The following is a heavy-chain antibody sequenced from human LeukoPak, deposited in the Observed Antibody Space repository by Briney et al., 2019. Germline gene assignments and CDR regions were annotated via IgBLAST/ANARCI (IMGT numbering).Heavy chain of an antibody. J-gene: IGHJ6*03. CDR3: ARGLYPHYYYYMDV. V-gene: IGHV4-59*12. CDR2: IYYSGST. Sequence: SETLSLTCTVSGGSISSYYRSWIRQPPGKGLEWIGYIYYSGSTNYNPSLKSRVTMSVDTSKNQFSLKLSSVTAADTAVYYCARGLYPHYYYYMDVWGKGTTVTISS. D-gene: IGHD3-3*01. CDR1: GGSISSYY.